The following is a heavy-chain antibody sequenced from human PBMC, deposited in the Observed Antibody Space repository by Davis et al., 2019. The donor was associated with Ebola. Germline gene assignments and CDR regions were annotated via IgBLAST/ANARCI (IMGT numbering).Heavy chain of an antibody. D-gene: IGHD6-13*01. CDR2: INTNTGNP. CDR1: GYTFTHYA. Sequence: AASVKVSCKASGYTFTHYALNWVRRAPGQGLEWMGWINTNTGNPTYAKGFTGRFVFSLDTSVSTAYLQISSLKAEDTAVYYCARGGGQQLVDYWGQGTLATVSS. CDR3: ARGGGQQLVDY. V-gene: IGHV7-4-1*02. J-gene: IGHJ4*02.